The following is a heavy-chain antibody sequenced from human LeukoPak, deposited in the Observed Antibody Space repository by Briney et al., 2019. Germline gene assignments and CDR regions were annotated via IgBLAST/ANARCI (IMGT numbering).Heavy chain of an antibody. CDR2: IRSKAYGGTT. D-gene: IGHD3-16*01. V-gene: IGHV3-49*04. CDR1: GFTFGDYA. Sequence: GSLRLSCTASGFTFGDYAMSWVRQAPGKGLEWVGFIRSKAYGGTTEYAASVKGRFTTSRDDSKSIAYLQMNSLKTEDTAVYYCTTGGMYNWFDPWGQGTLVTVSS. J-gene: IGHJ5*02. CDR3: TTGGMYNWFDP.